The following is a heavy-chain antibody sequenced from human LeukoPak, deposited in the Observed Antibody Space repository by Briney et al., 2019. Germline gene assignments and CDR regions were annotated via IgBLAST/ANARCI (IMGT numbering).Heavy chain of an antibody. V-gene: IGHV1-18*01. D-gene: IGHD1-26*01. CDR3: AREGEGLIVGATSGDWFDP. CDR2: ISAYNGNT. Sequence: ASVKVSCKASGYTFTSYGISWVRQAPGQGLEWMGWISAYNGNTNYAQKLQGRVTMTTDTSTSTAYMELRSLRSDDTAVYYCAREGEGLIVGATSGDWFDPWGQGTLVTVPS. CDR1: GYTFTSYG. J-gene: IGHJ5*02.